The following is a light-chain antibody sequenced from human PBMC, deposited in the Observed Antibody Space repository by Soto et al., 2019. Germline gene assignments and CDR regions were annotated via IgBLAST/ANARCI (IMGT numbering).Light chain of an antibody. J-gene: IGKJ3*01. Sequence: EIVLTQSPGTLSLSPGERATLSCRASQSVSSSYLAWYQQKPGQAPRLLIYGASSRATGIPDMFSGSGSGTDFTLTISRLEPEDFAVYYCQQYGSSLVTFGPGTKVDIK. CDR2: GAS. CDR3: QQYGSSLVT. V-gene: IGKV3-20*01. CDR1: QSVSSSY.